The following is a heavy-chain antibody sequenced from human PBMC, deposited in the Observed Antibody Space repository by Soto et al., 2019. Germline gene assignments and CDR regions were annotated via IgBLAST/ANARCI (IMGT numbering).Heavy chain of an antibody. D-gene: IGHD3-22*01. CDR1: GFTFSSYW. Sequence: PGGSLRLSCAASGFTFSSYWMHWVRQAPGKGLVWVSRISSDGSYTNYADSVKGRFTISRDNAKNTLYLQMNSLRAEDAAVYYCAFPRSGNSGLTYWGQGTLVTVSS. J-gene: IGHJ4*02. V-gene: IGHV3-74*01. CDR3: AFPRSGNSGLTY. CDR2: ISSDGSYT.